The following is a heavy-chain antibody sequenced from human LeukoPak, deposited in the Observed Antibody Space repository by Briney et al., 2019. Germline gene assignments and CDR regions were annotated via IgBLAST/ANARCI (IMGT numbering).Heavy chain of an antibody. V-gene: IGHV1-69*06. CDR2: IIPIFGTA. CDR3: ARTSSKAAAGHYYYYYYMDV. CDR1: GGTFSSYA. Sequence: ASVKVSCKASGGTFSSYAISWVRQAPGQGLEWMGGIIPIFGTANYAQKFQGRVTITADKSTSTAYMELSSLRSEDTAVYYCARTSSKAAAGHYYYYYYMDVWGKGTTVTVSS. D-gene: IGHD6-13*01. J-gene: IGHJ6*03.